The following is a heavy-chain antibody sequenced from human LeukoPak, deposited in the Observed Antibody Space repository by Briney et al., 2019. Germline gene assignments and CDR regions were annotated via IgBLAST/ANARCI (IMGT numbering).Heavy chain of an antibody. D-gene: IGHD5-24*01. CDR2: IKQDGSKK. Sequence: GGSLRLSCVAPGFPFGSYWMTWVGQAPGKGLEWVANIKQDGSKKSYVDSVKGRFTISRDNAKNSLYLQMNSLRAEDTAIYYCTRVGYIDEGIDYWGQGTLVTVSS. CDR1: GFPFGSYW. V-gene: IGHV3-7*04. J-gene: IGHJ4*02. CDR3: TRVGYIDEGIDY.